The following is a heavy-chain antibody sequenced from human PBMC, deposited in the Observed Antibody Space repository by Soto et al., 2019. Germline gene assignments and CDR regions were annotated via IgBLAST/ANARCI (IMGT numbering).Heavy chain of an antibody. Sequence: ASVKVSCKASGYTFTSYGISWVRQAPGQGLEWMGWISAYNGNTNYAQKLQGRVTMTTDTSTSTAYMELRSLRSDDTAVYYCARQPDPGITMVRAVILDYYGMDVWGQGTTVTVSS. CDR1: GYTFTSYG. D-gene: IGHD3-10*01. CDR2: ISAYNGNT. J-gene: IGHJ6*02. V-gene: IGHV1-18*01. CDR3: ARQPDPGITMVRAVILDYYGMDV.